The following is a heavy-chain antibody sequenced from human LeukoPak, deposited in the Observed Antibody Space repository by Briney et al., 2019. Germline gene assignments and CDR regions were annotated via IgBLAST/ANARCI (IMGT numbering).Heavy chain of an antibody. D-gene: IGHD2-15*01. CDR1: GFSFGDYA. Sequence: GGSLRLSCTSSGFSFGDYAISWVRQAPGKGLEWVSLIRYKAVGETTEFAASVKGRCSVSRDDSKNIAFLQLDSLKTEDTAVYFCTTLMRHCSGGSCYSGVSGRYYFDYWGQGTLVTVSS. V-gene: IGHV3-49*04. CDR3: TTLMRHCSGGSCYSGVSGRYYFDY. J-gene: IGHJ4*02. CDR2: IRYKAVGETT.